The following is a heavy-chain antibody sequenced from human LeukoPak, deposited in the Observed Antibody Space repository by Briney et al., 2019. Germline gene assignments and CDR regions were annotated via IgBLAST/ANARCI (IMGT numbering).Heavy chain of an antibody. J-gene: IGHJ4*02. CDR3: ARDVATSGWATFY. V-gene: IGHV3-48*01. CDR1: GFSFRSHG. CDR2: ITSSGSSI. Sequence: GGSLRLSCAASGFSFRSHGMNWDRQAPGKGLEWVSYITSSGSSIYYADSVKGRFTISRDNAKNSLYLQMNSLRAEDTAVYYCARDVATSGWATFYWGPGTLVTVSS. D-gene: IGHD6-19*01.